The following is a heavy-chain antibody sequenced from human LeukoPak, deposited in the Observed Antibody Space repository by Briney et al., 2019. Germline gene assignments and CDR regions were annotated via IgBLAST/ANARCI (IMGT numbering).Heavy chain of an antibody. V-gene: IGHV3-48*04. D-gene: IGHD3-16*01. CDR2: ISSSSSTI. Sequence: GGSLRLSCAASGFTFSSYSMNWVRQAPGKGLEWVSYISSSSSTIYYADSVKGRFTISRDNAKNSLYLQMNSLRAEDTAVYYCARDFWGPPYYYYGRDVGAQGTTVTVPS. J-gene: IGHJ6*02. CDR1: GFTFSSYS. CDR3: ARDFWGPPYYYYGRDV.